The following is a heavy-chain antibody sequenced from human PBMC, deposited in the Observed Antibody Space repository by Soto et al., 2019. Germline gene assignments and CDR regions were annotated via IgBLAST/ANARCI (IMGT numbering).Heavy chain of an antibody. CDR3: ARDGSGTAYYYGMDV. D-gene: IGHD1-26*01. CDR1: GFTFSSYS. V-gene: IGHV3-21*01. CDR2: ISSSSSYI. Sequence: EVQLVESGGGLVKPGGSLRLSCAASGFTFSSYSMNWVRQAPGKGLEWVSSISSSSSYIYYADSVKGRFTISRDNAKNSLYLQMNSLRAEDTAVYYCARDGSGTAYYYGMDVWGQGTTVTVSS. J-gene: IGHJ6*02.